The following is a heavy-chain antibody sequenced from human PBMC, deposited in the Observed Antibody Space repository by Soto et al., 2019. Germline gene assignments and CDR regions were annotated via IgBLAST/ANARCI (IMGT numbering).Heavy chain of an antibody. Sequence: TGGSLRLSCAASGFTFSSYGMHWVRQAPGKGLEWVAVISYDGSNKYYADSVKGRFTISRDNSKNTLYLQMNSLRAEDTAVYYCAKELRRGMVIEAAGSWILTTLSYYYGMDVWGQGTTVTVSS. J-gene: IGHJ6*02. CDR1: GFTFSSYG. CDR3: AKELRRGMVIEAAGSWILTTLSYYYGMDV. D-gene: IGHD6-13*01. CDR2: ISYDGSNK. V-gene: IGHV3-30*18.